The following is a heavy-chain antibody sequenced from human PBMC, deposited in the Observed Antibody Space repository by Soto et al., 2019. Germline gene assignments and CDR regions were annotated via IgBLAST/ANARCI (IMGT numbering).Heavy chain of an antibody. CDR1: GGSINTATHS. CDR3: ARGGGVTTTGDDY. D-gene: IGHD4-4*01. CDR2: IYHSGST. Sequence: QLQLQESGSGLVKPSQTLSLTCAVSGGSINTATHSWSWIRQPPGKGLEWIGYIYHSGSTYYNPSVKLRATSSIDQSNTQFSPRLSSVTAADTAVYYCARGGGVTTTGDDYWGQGILVTVSS. J-gene: IGHJ4*02. V-gene: IGHV4-30-2*01.